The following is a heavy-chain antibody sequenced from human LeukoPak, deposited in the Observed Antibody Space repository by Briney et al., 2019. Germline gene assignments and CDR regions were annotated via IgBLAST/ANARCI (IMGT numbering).Heavy chain of an antibody. V-gene: IGHV3-30*18. CDR3: AKAKPWMIVDY. CDR1: GFTFSSYG. CDR2: ISYDGSNK. J-gene: IGHJ4*02. Sequence: GESLRLSCAASGFTFSSYGMHWVRQAPGKGLEWVAVISYDGSNKYYADSVKGRFTISRDNSKNTLYLQMNSLRAEDTAVYYCAKAKPWMIVDYWGQGTLVTVSS. D-gene: IGHD3-22*01.